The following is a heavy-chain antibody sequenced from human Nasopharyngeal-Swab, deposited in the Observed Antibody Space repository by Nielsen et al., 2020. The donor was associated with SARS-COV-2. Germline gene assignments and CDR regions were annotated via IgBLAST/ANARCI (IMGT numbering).Heavy chain of an antibody. V-gene: IGHV4-59*08. CDR3: ARHKSEYDAFDI. CDR2: IYYSGST. CDR1: GGSISSYY. J-gene: IGHJ3*02. Sequence: GSLRLSCTVSGGSISSYYWSWIRQPPGRGLEWIGYIYYSGSTNYNPSLKSRVTISVDTSKNQFSLKLSSVTAADTAVYYCARHKSEYDAFDIWGQGTMVTVSS. D-gene: IGHD6-6*01.